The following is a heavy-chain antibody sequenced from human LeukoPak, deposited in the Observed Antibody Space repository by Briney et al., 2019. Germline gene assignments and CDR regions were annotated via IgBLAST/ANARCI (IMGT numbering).Heavy chain of an antibody. CDR2: IYYSGST. V-gene: IGHV4-59*11. CDR1: GGSISSHY. J-gene: IGHJ6*03. CDR3: ASTPELSYYDFWSGYYTGYYYYYMDV. Sequence: SETLSLTCTVSGGSISSHYWSWIRQPPGKGLEWIGYIYYSGSTNYNPSLKSRVTISVDTSKNQSSLKLSSVTAADTAVYYCASTPELSYYDFWSGYYTGYYYYYMDVWGKGTTVTVSS. D-gene: IGHD3-3*01.